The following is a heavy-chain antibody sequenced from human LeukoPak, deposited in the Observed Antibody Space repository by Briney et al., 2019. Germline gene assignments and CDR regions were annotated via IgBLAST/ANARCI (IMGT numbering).Heavy chain of an antibody. CDR2: ISFDGGDT. Sequence: GGSLRLSCAASGFTFSSYGMHWVRQAPGKGLEWVAVISFDGGDTYYADSVKGRFTISRDNSKNTLYLQMNSLRAEDTAVYYCAKDRSIEYSFGDHWGQGTLVTVSS. V-gene: IGHV3-30*18. CDR1: GFTFSSYG. D-gene: IGHD5-18*01. CDR3: AKDRSIEYSFGDH. J-gene: IGHJ4*02.